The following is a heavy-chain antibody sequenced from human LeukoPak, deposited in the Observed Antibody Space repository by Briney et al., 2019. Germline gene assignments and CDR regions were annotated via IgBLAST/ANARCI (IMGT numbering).Heavy chain of an antibody. CDR3: ARPSMRYSNPAFDI. CDR1: GGSISSSNW. J-gene: IGHJ3*02. V-gene: IGHV4-4*02. CDR2: IYHSGST. Sequence: PSETLSLTCAVSGGSISSSNWWSWVRQPPGKGLEWIGEIYHSGSTNYNPSLKSRVTISVDKSKNQFSLKLSSVTAADTAVYYCARPSMRYSNPAFDIWGQGTMVTVSS. D-gene: IGHD6-13*01.